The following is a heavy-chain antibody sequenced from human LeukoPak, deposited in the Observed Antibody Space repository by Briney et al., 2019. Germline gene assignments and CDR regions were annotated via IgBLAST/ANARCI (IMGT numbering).Heavy chain of an antibody. D-gene: IGHD2-2*02. CDR2: FDPEDGET. J-gene: IGHJ6*03. CDR3: ARGPFRYCSSTSCYTYYYYYYMDV. V-gene: IGHV1-24*01. CDR1: GYTLTELS. Sequence: ASVKVSCKVSGYTLTELSMHWVRQAPGKGLEWMGGFDPEDGETIYTQRFQGRVTMTEDTSTDTAYMELSSLRSEDTAVYYCARGPFRYCSSTSCYTYYYYYYMDVWGKGTTVTVSS.